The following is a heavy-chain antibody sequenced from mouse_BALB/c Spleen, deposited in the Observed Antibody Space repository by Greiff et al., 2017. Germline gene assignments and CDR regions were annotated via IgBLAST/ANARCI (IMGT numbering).Heavy chain of an antibody. CDR1: GFTFSSFG. D-gene: IGHD2-4*01. CDR3: ARSYYDYDWFAY. J-gene: IGHJ3*01. V-gene: IGHV5-17*02. Sequence: DVQLQESGGGLVQPGGSRKLSCAASGFTFSSFGMHWVRQAPEKGLEWVAYISSGSSTIYYADTVKGRFTISRDNPKNTLFLQMTSLRSEDTAMYYCARSYYDYDWFAYWGQGTLVTVSA. CDR2: ISSGSSTI.